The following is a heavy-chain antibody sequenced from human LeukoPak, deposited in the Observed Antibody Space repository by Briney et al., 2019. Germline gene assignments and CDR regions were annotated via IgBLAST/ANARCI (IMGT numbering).Heavy chain of an antibody. CDR3: GPLGIAVAENFDY. V-gene: IGHV3-23*01. CDR2: ISRSAGST. CDR1: GFTFSSYG. D-gene: IGHD6-19*01. J-gene: IGHJ4*02. Sequence: GGSLRLSCAASGFTFSSYGMSWVRQAPGKGLEWVSHISRSAGSTYYAVSVKGRFTISRDNSKNTLFLQMNSLRAEDTAVYYCGPLGIAVAENFDYWGQGTLVTVSS.